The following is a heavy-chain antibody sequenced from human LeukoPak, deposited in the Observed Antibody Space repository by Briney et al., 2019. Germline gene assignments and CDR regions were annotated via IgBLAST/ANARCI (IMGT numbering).Heavy chain of an antibody. V-gene: IGHV4-39*01. J-gene: IGHJ6*02. CDR3: ARQPGSTPSSRYYYYYYAMDV. CDR2: IYYSGST. D-gene: IGHD2-2*01. CDR1: GGSISSSSHY. Sequence: PSETLSLTCTVSGGSISSSSHYWGWIRQPPGKGLEWIGSIYYSGSTYYNPSLKSRVTISVDTSKNQFSLKLSSVTAADTAVYYCARQPGSTPSSRYYYYYYAMDVWGQGTTVTVS.